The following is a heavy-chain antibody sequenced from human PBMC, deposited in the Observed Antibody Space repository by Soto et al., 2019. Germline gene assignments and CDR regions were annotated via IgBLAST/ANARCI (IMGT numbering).Heavy chain of an antibody. J-gene: IGHJ6*03. CDR3: ESSSWNKSYYYYYMDV. Sequence: PSETLSLTCTVSGGSISSYYWSWIRQPPGKGLEWIGYIYYSGSTNYNPSLKSRVTISVDTSKNQFSLKLSSVTAADTAVYYCESSSWNKSYYYYYMDVWGKGTTVTVSS. CDR1: GGSISSYY. V-gene: IGHV4-59*01. CDR2: IYYSGST. D-gene: IGHD6-13*01.